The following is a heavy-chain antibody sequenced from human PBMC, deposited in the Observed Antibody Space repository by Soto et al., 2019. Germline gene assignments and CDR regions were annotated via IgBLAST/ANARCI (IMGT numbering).Heavy chain of an antibody. J-gene: IGHJ4*02. CDR1: GGSISSYY. D-gene: IGHD1-20*01. CDR2: IYYSGST. V-gene: IGHV4-59*01. Sequence: SETLSLTCTVAGGSISSYYWSWIRQPPGKGLEWIGYIYYSGSTNYNPSLKSRVTISVDTSKNQFSLKLSSVTAADTAVYYCARGLYKWNYFDYWGQGTLVTVSS. CDR3: ARGLYKWNYFDY.